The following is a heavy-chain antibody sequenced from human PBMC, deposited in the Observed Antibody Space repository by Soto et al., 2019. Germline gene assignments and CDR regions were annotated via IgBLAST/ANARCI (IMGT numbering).Heavy chain of an antibody. CDR3: ARVLLEGGLYY. CDR2: IYFSGST. J-gene: IGHJ4*02. V-gene: IGHV4-30-4*01. D-gene: IGHD3-16*01. CDR1: GGSIGSGDYY. Sequence: QVQLQESGPGLVKPSQTLSLTCTVSGGSIGSGDYYWSWIRQPPGKGLEWIGYIYFSGSTYYNPSLTSRVTISVDTSKNQCSLKLRSVTAADTAVYYCARVLLEGGLYYWGQGTLVTVSS.